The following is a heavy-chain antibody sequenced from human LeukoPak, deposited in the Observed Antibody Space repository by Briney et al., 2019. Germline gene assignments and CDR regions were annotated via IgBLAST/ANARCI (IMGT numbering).Heavy chain of an antibody. V-gene: IGHV1-46*01. Sequence: ASVKVSCKASGYTFTSYYMHWVRQAPGQGLEWMGIINPSGGSTSYAQKFQGRVTMSRDTSASTAYMELSSLRSEDTAVYYCARGVGIFGMDVWGQGTTVTVSS. J-gene: IGHJ6*02. CDR3: ARGVGIFGMDV. CDR2: INPSGGST. D-gene: IGHD3-9*01. CDR1: GYTFTSYY.